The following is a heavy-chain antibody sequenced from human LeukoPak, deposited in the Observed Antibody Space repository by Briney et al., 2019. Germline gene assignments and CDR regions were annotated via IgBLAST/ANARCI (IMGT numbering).Heavy chain of an antibody. CDR2: IYTGGST. V-gene: IGHV3-66*02. J-gene: IGHJ6*02. D-gene: IGHD6-13*01. Sequence: GVSLRLSCAASGFTVNSNYMSWVRQAPGKGLEWVSLIYTGGSTYYADSVRGRFTISRDNSKNTLYLQMNSLRPEDTAIYYCARGFGKAAADVFGGYTMDVWGQGTTVTVSS. CDR3: ARGFGKAAADVFGGYTMDV. CDR1: GFTVNSNY.